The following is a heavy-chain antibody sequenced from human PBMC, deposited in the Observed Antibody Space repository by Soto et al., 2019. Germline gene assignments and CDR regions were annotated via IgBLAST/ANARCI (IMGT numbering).Heavy chain of an antibody. Sequence: GGSLRLSCAASGFTFSSYGMHWVRQAPGKGLECVAVISYDGSNKYYADSVKGRFTISRDNSKNTLYLQMNSLRAEDTAVYYCAKDALMVYASYYYYYMDVWGKGTTVTVSS. CDR1: GFTFSSYG. CDR2: ISYDGSNK. V-gene: IGHV3-30*18. CDR3: AKDALMVYASYYYYYMDV. J-gene: IGHJ6*03. D-gene: IGHD2-8*01.